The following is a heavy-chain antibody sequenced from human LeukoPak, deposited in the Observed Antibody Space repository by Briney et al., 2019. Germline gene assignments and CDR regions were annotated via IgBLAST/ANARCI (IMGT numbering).Heavy chain of an antibody. V-gene: IGHV4-34*01. Sequence: SETLSLTCAVYGGSFSGYYWSWIRQPPGKGLEWIGEINHSGSTNYNPSLKSRVTISVDTSKNQFSLKLSSVTAADTAVYYCARSYNWNDGFDYWGQGSLVTVSS. J-gene: IGHJ4*02. CDR2: INHSGST. CDR1: GGSFSGYY. CDR3: ARSYNWNDGFDY. D-gene: IGHD1-20*01.